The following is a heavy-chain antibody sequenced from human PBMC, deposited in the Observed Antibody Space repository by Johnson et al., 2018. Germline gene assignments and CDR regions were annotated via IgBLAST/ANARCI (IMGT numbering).Heavy chain of an antibody. D-gene: IGHD1-26*01. V-gene: IGHV3-30*18. CDR2: ISYDGSNK. Sequence: QVQLVESGGGVVQPGRSLRLSCAASGFTFSSYGMHWVRQAPGKGLEWVAVISYDGSNKYYADSGKGRFTISRDNSKNTMYLQMKSLRAEEKAVYYCAKRFQVGPTRGLGAFDIWGQGTMVTVSS. J-gene: IGHJ3*02. CDR3: AKRFQVGPTRGLGAFDI. CDR1: GFTFSSYG.